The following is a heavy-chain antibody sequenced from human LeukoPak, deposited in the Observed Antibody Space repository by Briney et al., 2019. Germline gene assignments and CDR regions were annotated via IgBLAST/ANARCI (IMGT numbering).Heavy chain of an antibody. V-gene: IGHV6-1*01. CDR2: TYYRSKWYN. D-gene: IGHD3-22*01. CDR1: GDIVSSSSAA. Sequence: SQTLSLTCAISGDIVSSSSAAWNWIRQSPSRGLEWLGRTYYRSKWYNDYAVSVKSRITINPDTSKNQFSLQLNSVTPEDTAVYYCAVHYYDSSGYFPFDYWGQGTLVTVSS. J-gene: IGHJ4*02. CDR3: AVHYYDSSGYFPFDY.